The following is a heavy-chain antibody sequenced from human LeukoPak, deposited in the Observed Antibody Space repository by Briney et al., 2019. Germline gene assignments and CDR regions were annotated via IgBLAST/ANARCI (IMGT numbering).Heavy chain of an antibody. CDR3: ARQHDSGWAGFGY. Sequence: PSETLSLTCTVSGGSISSYSWNWVLQPPGKGLEWIGYIYYSGSTNYNPSLKSRVTISVDTSKGHFSLNLRSVTAADTAIYYCARQHDSGWAGFGYWGLGTLVTVSS. CDR1: GGSISSYS. J-gene: IGHJ4*02. V-gene: IGHV4-59*08. CDR2: IYYSGST. D-gene: IGHD6-19*01.